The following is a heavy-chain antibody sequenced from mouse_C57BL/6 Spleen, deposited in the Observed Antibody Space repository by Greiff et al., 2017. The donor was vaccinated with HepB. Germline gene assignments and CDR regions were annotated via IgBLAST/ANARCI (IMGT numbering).Heavy chain of an antibody. D-gene: IGHD2-2*01. J-gene: IGHJ2*01. CDR3: TGWLRALFDY. CDR2: IRNKANNHAT. V-gene: IGHV6-6*01. Sequence: EVQLVESGGGLVQPGGSMKLSCAASGFTFSDAWMDWVRQSPEKGLEWVAEIRNKANNHATYYAESVKGRFTISRDDSKSSVYLQMNSLRAEDTGIYYCTGWLRALFDYWGQGTTLTVSS. CDR1: GFTFSDAW.